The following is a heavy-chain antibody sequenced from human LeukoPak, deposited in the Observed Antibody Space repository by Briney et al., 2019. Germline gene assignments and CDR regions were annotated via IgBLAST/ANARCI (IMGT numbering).Heavy chain of an antibody. J-gene: IGHJ5*02. CDR2: IPLGGTNT. CDR1: GFTFNDYY. Sequence: PGGSLRLSCAAWGFTFNDYYVRGLREAPGKGGEWLSYIPLGGTNTHYADSVKRRLTLSRDNAKKSLYLEMNHLRAEDTAVYYCATDGAGFDTWGQGALVTVSS. CDR3: ATDGAGFDT. V-gene: IGHV3-11*01.